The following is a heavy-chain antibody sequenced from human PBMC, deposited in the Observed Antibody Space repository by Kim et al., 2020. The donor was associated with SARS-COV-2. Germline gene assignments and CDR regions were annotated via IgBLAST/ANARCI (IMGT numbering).Heavy chain of an antibody. D-gene: IGHD3-10*01. CDR1: GFTFNHYW. CDR2: INQHGGET. V-gene: IGHV3-7*01. J-gene: IGHJ4*02. Sequence: GGSLRLSCVTSGFTFNHYWMSWVRQAPGKGLQWVANINQHGGETYYVDSVKGRFTTSRDNAKNSLFLQMDSLKAEDTAVYYCGTVDSDYGDFAYWGPGTLVTVSS. CDR3: GTVDSDYGDFAY.